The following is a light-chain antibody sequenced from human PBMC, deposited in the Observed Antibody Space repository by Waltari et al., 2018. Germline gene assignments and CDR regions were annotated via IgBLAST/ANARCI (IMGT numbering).Light chain of an antibody. CDR3: QQHYSTPRT. Sequence: DIVMTQSPDSLAVSLGERATINCKYSQNILYSSNNKNYLAWYQLKPGQAPKLLFYLASTRYSGVPDRFSCSGSWTDFTLTINSLQAEDVAVYYCQQHYSTPRTFGQGTKVEIK. J-gene: IGKJ1*01. V-gene: IGKV4-1*01. CDR2: LAS. CDR1: QNILYSSNNKNY.